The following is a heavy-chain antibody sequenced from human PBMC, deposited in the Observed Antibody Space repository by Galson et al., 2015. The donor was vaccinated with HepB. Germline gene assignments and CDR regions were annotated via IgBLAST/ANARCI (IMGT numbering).Heavy chain of an antibody. J-gene: IGHJ4*02. CDR1: GFTFSSYG. CDR2: ISYDGSNK. D-gene: IGHD2-15*01. Sequence: SLRLSCAASGFTFSSYGTHWVRQAPGKGLEWVAVISYDGSNKYYADSVKGRFTISRDNSKNTLYLQMNSLRAEDTAVYYCAKDRGRYCSGGSCPLDYWGQGTLVTVSS. V-gene: IGHV3-30*18. CDR3: AKDRGRYCSGGSCPLDY.